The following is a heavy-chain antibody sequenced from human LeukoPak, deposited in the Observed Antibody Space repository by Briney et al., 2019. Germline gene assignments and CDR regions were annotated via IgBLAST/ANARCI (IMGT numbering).Heavy chain of an antibody. J-gene: IGHJ4*02. CDR2: MNPNSGNT. V-gene: IGHV1-8*01. CDR3: ARGLRSYYDFWRGIQGDY. D-gene: IGHD3-3*01. Sequence: ASVKVSCKASGYTFTSYDINWVRQATGQGLEWMGWMNPNSGNTGYAQKFQGRVTMTRNTSISTAYMELSSLRSEDTAVYYCARGLRSYYDFWRGIQGDYWGQGTLVTVSS. CDR1: GYTFTSYD.